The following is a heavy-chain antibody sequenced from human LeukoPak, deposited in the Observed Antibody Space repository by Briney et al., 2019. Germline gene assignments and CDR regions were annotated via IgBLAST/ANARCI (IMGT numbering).Heavy chain of an antibody. V-gene: IGHV4-34*01. CDR1: GGSFSGYY. CDR2: INHSGST. Sequence: SETLSLTCAVSGGSFSGYYWSWIRQPPGKGLEWIGEINHSGSTNYNPSLKSRVTISVDTSKNQFSLKLSSVSVADSAVYFCARNGGNSDVDDWGQGTLVTVSS. D-gene: IGHD4-23*01. CDR3: ARNGGNSDVDD. J-gene: IGHJ4*02.